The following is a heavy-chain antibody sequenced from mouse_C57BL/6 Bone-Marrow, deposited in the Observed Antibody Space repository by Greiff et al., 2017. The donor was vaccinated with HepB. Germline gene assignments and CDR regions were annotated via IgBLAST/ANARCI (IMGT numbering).Heavy chain of an antibody. V-gene: IGHV1-82*01. Sequence: VQLQQSGPELVKPGASVKISCKASGYAFSSSWMNWVKQRPGKGLEWIGRIYPGDGDTNYIGKFKGKATLTADKSSSTAYMQLSSLTSEDSAVYFCAREGVRDYGSSLGYWGQGTTLTVSS. CDR1: GYAFSSSW. CDR3: AREGVRDYGSSLGY. CDR2: IYPGDGDT. D-gene: IGHD1-1*01. J-gene: IGHJ2*01.